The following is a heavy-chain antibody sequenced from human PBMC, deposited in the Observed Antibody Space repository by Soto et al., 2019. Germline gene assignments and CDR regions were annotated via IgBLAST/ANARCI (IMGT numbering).Heavy chain of an antibody. CDR3: ARTSAAGKCCYGMDG. V-gene: IGHV5-51*01. D-gene: IGHD6-13*01. CDR1: GYHFTNYW. J-gene: IGHJ6*02. CDR2: IYPSDSDT. Sequence: PRGSLKISCKGSGYHFTNYWIGWVRQMPGKGLEWMGFIYPSDSDTRYSPSFQGQVTISADKSISTAYLQWSSLKASDTAMYYCARTSAAGKCCYGMDGWGRGTTVTVSS.